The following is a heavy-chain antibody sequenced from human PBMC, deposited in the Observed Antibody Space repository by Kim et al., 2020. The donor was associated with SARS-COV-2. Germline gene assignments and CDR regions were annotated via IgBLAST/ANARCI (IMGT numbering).Heavy chain of an antibody. V-gene: IGHV1-8*01. D-gene: IGHD2-2*01. CDR1: GYTFTSYD. CDR3: VRGSSWGGYYYYYGMDV. J-gene: IGHJ6*02. Sequence: ASVKVSCKASGYTFTSYDINWVRQATGQGLEWMGWMNPNSGNTGYAQKFQGRVTMTRNTSISTAYMELSSLRSEDTAVYYCVRGSSWGGYYYYYGMDVWGQGTTVTVSS. CDR2: MNPNSGNT.